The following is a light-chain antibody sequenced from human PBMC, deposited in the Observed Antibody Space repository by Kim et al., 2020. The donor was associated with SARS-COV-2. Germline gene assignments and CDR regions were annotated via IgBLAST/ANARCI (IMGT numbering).Light chain of an antibody. CDR3: KQYDNVPPT. V-gene: IGKV1-33*01. CDR2: DAS. J-gene: IGKJ4*01. Sequence: DIQMTQSPSSLSASVGDTVTITCQASEDINNYLNWYQQKPGKAPKLLICDASNLETGVPSRFSGSGSGTDFTFTINSLQPEDIATYYCKQYDNVPPTFGGGTKVDIK. CDR1: EDINNY.